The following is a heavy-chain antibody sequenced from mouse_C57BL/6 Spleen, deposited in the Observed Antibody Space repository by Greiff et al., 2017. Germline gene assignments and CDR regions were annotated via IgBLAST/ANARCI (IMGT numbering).Heavy chain of an antibody. Sequence: EVKVEASGGGLVQPGGSMKLSCAASGFTFSDAWMDWVRQSPEKGLEWVAEIRNKANNHATYYAESVKGRFTISRDDSKSSVYLQMNSLRAEDTGIYYCTRGYYGNYFAWFAYWGQGTLVTVSA. CDR1: GFTFSDAW. CDR3: TRGYYGNYFAWFAY. V-gene: IGHV6-6*01. D-gene: IGHD2-1*01. J-gene: IGHJ3*01. CDR2: IRNKANNHAT.